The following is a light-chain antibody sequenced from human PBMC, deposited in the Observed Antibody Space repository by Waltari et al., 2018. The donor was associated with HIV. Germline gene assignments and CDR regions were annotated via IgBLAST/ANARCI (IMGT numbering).Light chain of an antibody. CDR3: ATWDDSLNVVF. CDR2: NTH. V-gene: IGLV1-44*01. J-gene: IGLJ2*01. CDR1: SSNIGTEN. Sequence: QSVVTQPPSASGTPGQRVTISCSGSSSNIGTENVNWYQQFPGTAPKLLIFNTHPGPSGVPDRFSGSKSGTSASLAISGLRSEDEADYYCATWDDSLNVVFFGGGTKLTVL.